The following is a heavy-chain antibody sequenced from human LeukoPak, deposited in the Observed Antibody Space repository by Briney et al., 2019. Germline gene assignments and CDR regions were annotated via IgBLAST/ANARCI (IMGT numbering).Heavy chain of an antibody. CDR3: AGHKVLRVAAADTGNWFDP. V-gene: IGHV4-39*01. Sequence: PSETLSLTCTVSGGSISSSSYYWGWIRQPPGKGLEWIGSIYYSGSTYYNPSLKSRVTISVDTSKNQFSLKLSSVTAADTAVYYCAGHKVLRVAAADTGNWFDPWGQGTLVTVSS. CDR1: GGSISSSSYY. J-gene: IGHJ5*02. CDR2: IYYSGST. D-gene: IGHD6-13*01.